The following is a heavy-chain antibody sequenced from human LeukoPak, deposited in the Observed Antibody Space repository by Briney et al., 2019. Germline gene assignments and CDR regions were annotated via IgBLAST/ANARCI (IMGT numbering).Heavy chain of an antibody. CDR1: GFTFSGSA. V-gene: IGHV3-73*01. D-gene: IGHD3-16*02. J-gene: IGHJ4*02. Sequence: GGSLKLSCAASGFTFSGSALHWVRQASGKGLEWVGRIRSKANSYATAYAASVKGRFAISRDDSKNTAYLQMNSLKTEDTAVYYCTSMGKNDYGWGSYRQFDYWGQGTLVTVSS. CDR3: TSMGKNDYGWGSYRQFDY. CDR2: IRSKANSYAT.